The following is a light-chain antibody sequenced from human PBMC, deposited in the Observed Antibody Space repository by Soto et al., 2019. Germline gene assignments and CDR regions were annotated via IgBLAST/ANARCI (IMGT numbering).Light chain of an antibody. CDR3: QQYHSSVWT. CDR2: GAS. J-gene: IGKJ1*01. V-gene: IGKV3-20*01. CDR1: QSLSSSW. Sequence: EIVLTQSPGTLSLSPGERATLSCRASQSLSSSWLAWYQQKPGQAPRLLIYGASSRATGIPDMFSGSGSGTDFTLTISRLEPEDFAVYYCQQYHSSVWTFGQGTKVDIK.